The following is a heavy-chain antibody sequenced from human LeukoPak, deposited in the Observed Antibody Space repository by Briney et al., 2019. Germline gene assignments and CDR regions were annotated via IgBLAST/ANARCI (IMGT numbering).Heavy chain of an antibody. Sequence: ASVKVSCQASGYTFTGYYMQWVRQAPGQGLEWMGRINPNTGGTNSAQKFQGGVTMTRDTSITTAYMELSRLRSDDTAVYYCARVGDGLNDAFDVWGQGTLVTVSS. D-gene: IGHD5-24*01. CDR1: GYTFTGYY. CDR3: ARVGDGLNDAFDV. V-gene: IGHV1-2*06. CDR2: INPNTGGT. J-gene: IGHJ3*01.